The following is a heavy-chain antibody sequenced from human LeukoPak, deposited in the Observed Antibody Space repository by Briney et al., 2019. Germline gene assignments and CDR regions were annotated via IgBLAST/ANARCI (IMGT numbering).Heavy chain of an antibody. CDR2: ISYDGSNK. CDR1: GFTFSSYG. Sequence: GALRLSCAASGFTFSSYGMHWVRQAPGKGLEWVAVISYDGSNKYYADSVKGRFTISRDNSKNTLYLQMNSLRAEDTAVYYCAKDRLLIFDYWGQGTLVTVSS. V-gene: IGHV3-30*18. D-gene: IGHD2-8*01. CDR3: AKDRLLIFDY. J-gene: IGHJ4*02.